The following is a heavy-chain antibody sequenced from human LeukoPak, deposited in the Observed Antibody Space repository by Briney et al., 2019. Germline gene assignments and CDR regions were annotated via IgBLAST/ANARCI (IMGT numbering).Heavy chain of an antibody. Sequence: GGSLRLSCAVSGITLSNYGMSWVRQAPGKGLEWVAGISDSGWRTNYADSVKGRFTISRENPKNTLYLQMNSLRADDTAVYFCAKRGVVIRVILVGFHKEAYYFDSWGQGALVTVSS. CDR3: AKRGVVIRVILVGFHKEAYYFDS. D-gene: IGHD3-22*01. CDR2: ISDSGWRT. J-gene: IGHJ4*02. V-gene: IGHV3-23*01. CDR1: GITLSNYG.